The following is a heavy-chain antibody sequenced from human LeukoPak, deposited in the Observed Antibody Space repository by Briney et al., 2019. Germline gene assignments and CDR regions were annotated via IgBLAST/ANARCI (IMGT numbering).Heavy chain of an antibody. CDR3: ARIAVAGNLDY. CDR1: GFTFSSYA. V-gene: IGHV3-30*04. CDR2: ISYDGSNK. D-gene: IGHD6-19*01. Sequence: GGSLRLSCAASGFTFSSYAMRWVRQAPGKGLEWVAVISYDGSNKYYADSVKGRFTISRDNSKNTLYLQMNSLRAEDTAVYYCARIAVAGNLDYWGQGTLVTVSS. J-gene: IGHJ4*02.